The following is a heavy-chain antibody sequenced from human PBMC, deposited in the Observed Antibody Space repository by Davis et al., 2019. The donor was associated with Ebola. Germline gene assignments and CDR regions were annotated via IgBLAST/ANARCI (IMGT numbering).Heavy chain of an antibody. V-gene: IGHV1-8*01. CDR1: GYTFTSYD. CDR2: MNPNSGNT. D-gene: IGHD2-15*01. Sequence: ASVKVSCKASGYTFTSYDINWVRQATGQGLEWMGWMNPNSGNTGYEQKFQGRVTMTRNTSISTAYMELSSLRSEDTAVYYCARTIYSRDAFDIWGQGTMVTVSS. CDR3: ARTIYSRDAFDI. J-gene: IGHJ3*02.